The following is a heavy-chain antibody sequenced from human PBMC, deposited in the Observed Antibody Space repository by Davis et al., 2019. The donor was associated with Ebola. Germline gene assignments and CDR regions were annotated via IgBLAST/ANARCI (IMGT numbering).Heavy chain of an antibody. Sequence: ASVKVSCKAPGYTFTGYYMHWVRQALGQGLEWMGWINPNSGGTNYAQKFQGWVTMTRDTSISTAYMELSRLRSDDTAVYYCARGASGSYFRYRWFDPWGQGTLVTVSS. CDR2: INPNSGGT. V-gene: IGHV1-2*04. CDR1: GYTFTGYY. CDR3: ARGASGSYFRYRWFDP. J-gene: IGHJ5*02. D-gene: IGHD1-26*01.